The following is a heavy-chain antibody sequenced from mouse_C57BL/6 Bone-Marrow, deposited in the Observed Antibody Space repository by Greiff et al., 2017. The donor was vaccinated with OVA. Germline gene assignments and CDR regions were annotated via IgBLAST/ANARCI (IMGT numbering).Heavy chain of an antibody. CDR2: IYPGSGRT. CDR1: GYTFTSSW. D-gene: IGHD1-1*01. CDR3: ARSGITTVEGDFAMDY. Sequence: QVQLQQPGAELVKPGASVKMSCKASGYTFTSSWITWVKQRPGQGLEWIGDIYPGSGRTNYNEKFKSKATLTVDTSSSTAYMQLSSLTSEDSAVYYGARSGITTVEGDFAMDYWGQGTSVTVSS. J-gene: IGHJ4*01. V-gene: IGHV1-55*01.